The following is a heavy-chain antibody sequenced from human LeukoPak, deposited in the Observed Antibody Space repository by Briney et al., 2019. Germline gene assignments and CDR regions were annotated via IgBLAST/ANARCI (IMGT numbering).Heavy chain of an antibody. CDR2: IGNNGGGI. J-gene: IGHJ4*02. V-gene: IGHV3-23*01. Sequence: GGSLRLSCAASGFTFSTYTVYWVRHPPGKRLEWVSIIGNNGGGIHYADSVKGRFTISRDNFKNALYLQMNSLRVEDTAVYYCAIDPNWGTHSWGQGVLVTVSS. D-gene: IGHD7-27*01. CDR3: AIDPNWGTHS. CDR1: GFTFSTYT.